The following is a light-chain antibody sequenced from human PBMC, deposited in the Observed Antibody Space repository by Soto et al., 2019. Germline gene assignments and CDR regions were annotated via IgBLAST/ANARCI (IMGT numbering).Light chain of an antibody. CDR2: GAS. Sequence: EIVMTHSPATLSVPPGERATLSCTATRNINRKLAWYQQKPGQAPMLLISGASPRATGIPATFSGSGSGTEFTITISSLPAEDFAVYYCQQYYDYSPLMFGGGTKVEIK. CDR1: RNINRK. J-gene: IGKJ4*02. CDR3: QQYYDYSPLM. V-gene: IGKV3-15*01.